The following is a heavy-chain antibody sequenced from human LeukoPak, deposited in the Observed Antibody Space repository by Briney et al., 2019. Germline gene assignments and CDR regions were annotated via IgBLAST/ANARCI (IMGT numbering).Heavy chain of an antibody. J-gene: IGHJ6*02. CDR3: ARDPEGAAAGTPYYYYGMDV. Sequence: GGSLRLSCAASGFTFSSYGMHWVRQAPGKGLEWVAVISYDGSNKYYADSVKGRFTISRDNSKNTLYLQMNSLRVEDTAVYYCARDPEGAAAGTPYYYYGMDVWGQGTTVTVSS. V-gene: IGHV3-30*03. CDR2: ISYDGSNK. CDR1: GFTFSSYG. D-gene: IGHD6-13*01.